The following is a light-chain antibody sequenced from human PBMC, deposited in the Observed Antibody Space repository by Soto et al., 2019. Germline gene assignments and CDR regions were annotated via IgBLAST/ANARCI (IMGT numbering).Light chain of an antibody. CDR1: QTINSW. J-gene: IGKJ1*01. CDR2: NAS. CDR3: QQYDSYPWT. Sequence: DIQMTQSPSTLSASVGDRVTITCRASQTINSWLAWFQQKPGKAPSLLVYNASTLASGVPSRFSGSGSGTEFTLTISRLQPDDFATYYCQQYDSYPWTFGQGTKVEIK. V-gene: IGKV1-5*03.